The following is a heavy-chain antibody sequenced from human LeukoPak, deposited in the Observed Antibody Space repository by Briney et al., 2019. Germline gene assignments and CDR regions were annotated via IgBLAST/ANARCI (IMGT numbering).Heavy chain of an antibody. V-gene: IGHV1-2*02. D-gene: IGHD5-12*01. J-gene: IGHJ4*02. CDR2: INPNSGGT. CDR3: ARERLEGKWLRLN. Sequence: ASVKVSCKASGYTFTGYYMHWVRQAPGQGLEWMGWINPNSGGTNYAQKFQGRVTMTRDTSISTAYMELSRLRSGDTAVYYCARERLEGKWLRLNWGQGTLVTVSS. CDR1: GYTFTGYY.